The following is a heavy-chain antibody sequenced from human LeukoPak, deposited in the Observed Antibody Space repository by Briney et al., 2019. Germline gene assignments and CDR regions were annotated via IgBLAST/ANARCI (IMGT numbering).Heavy chain of an antibody. D-gene: IGHD5-12*01. Sequence: TGGSLRLSCAASGFTFSSYSMNWVRQTPGKGLEWVSSISSSSRYMFYADSVKGRFTISRDNAKNSLYLQMNSLRAEDTAVFYCARDPVDSGWLDYWGQGTLVTVSS. CDR1: GFTFSSYS. CDR3: ARDPVDSGWLDY. V-gene: IGHV3-21*01. J-gene: IGHJ4*02. CDR2: ISSSSRYM.